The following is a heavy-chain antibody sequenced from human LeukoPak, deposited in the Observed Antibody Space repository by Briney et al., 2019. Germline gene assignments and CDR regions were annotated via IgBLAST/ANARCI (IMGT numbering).Heavy chain of an antibody. Sequence: KASETLSLTCTVSGGSISSGGYYWSWIRQHPGKGLEWIGYIYYSGSTYYNPSLKSRVTISVDTSKNQFSLKLSSVTAADTAVYYCAGRYFDGRDYWGQGTLVTVSS. J-gene: IGHJ4*02. V-gene: IGHV4-31*03. D-gene: IGHD3-9*01. CDR1: GGSISSGGYY. CDR2: IYYSGST. CDR3: AGRYFDGRDY.